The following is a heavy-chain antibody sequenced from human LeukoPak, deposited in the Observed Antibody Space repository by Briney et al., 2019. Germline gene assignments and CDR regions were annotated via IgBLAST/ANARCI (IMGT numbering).Heavy chain of an antibody. D-gene: IGHD3-22*01. CDR1: GGSISSSSYY. V-gene: IGHV4-39*01. J-gene: IGHJ4*02. CDR3: ASPNRLYDSSGYYLGASDY. Sequence: PSETLSLTCTVSGGSISSSSYYWGWIRQPPGKGLEWIGSIYYSGSTYYNLSLKSRVTISVDTSKNQFSLKLSSVTAADTAVYYCASPNRLYDSSGYYLGASDYWGQGTLVTVSS. CDR2: IYYSGST.